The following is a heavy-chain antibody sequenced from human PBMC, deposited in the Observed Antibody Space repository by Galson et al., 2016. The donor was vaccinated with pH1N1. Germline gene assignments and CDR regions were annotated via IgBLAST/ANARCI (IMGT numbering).Heavy chain of an antibody. D-gene: IGHD1-26*01. CDR2: INPNTGVT. J-gene: IGHJ5*02. Sequence: SVKVSCKASGYTFTAYYIHWVRQAPGQGLEWMGCINPNTGVTKYAQKFQGWVTMTGDTSISTANMELNRLRSNDTAVYYCARVRYSGSPSWFDPWGKGTLVTVSS. CDR1: GYTFTAYY. CDR3: ARVRYSGSPSWFDP. V-gene: IGHV1-2*04.